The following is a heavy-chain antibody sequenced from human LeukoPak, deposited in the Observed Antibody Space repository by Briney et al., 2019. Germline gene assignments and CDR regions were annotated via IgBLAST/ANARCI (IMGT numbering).Heavy chain of an antibody. D-gene: IGHD4-17*01. V-gene: IGHV1-69*13. CDR1: GGTFSSYA. Sequence: SVKVSCKASGGTFSSYAISWVRQVPGQGLEWMGGIIPIFGTANYAQKFQGRVTITADESTSTAYMELSSLRSEDTAVYYCARDPATYGDLTFDYWGQGTLVTVSS. CDR3: ARDPATYGDLTFDY. CDR2: IIPIFGTA. J-gene: IGHJ4*02.